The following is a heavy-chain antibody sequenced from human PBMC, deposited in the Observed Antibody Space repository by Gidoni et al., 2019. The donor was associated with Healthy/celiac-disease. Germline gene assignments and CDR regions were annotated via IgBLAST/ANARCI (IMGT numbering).Heavy chain of an antibody. CDR3: AKVPNCSSTSCYIMYFDY. CDR1: GFTFSSYA. V-gene: IGHV3-23*01. D-gene: IGHD2-2*02. J-gene: IGHJ4*02. Sequence: EVQLLESGGGLVQPGGSLRLSCAASGFTFSSYAMSWVRQAPGKGLEWVSAISGSGGSTYYADSVKGRFTISRDNSKNTLYLQMNSLRAEDTAVYYCAKVPNCSSTSCYIMYFDYWGQGTLVTVSS. CDR2: ISGSGGST.